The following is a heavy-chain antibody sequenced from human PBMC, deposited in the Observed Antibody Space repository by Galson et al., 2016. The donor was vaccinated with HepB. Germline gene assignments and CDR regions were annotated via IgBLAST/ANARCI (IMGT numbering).Heavy chain of an antibody. Sequence: PALVKPTQTVTLTCTFTGFSLTSPGMGVSWIRQPPGKALEWLARIDWDDDKYYTTFLRTRLTISKDTSRNQVALTMTNMDPMDTATYYCAGMRVGDVYNPWYFDYWGQGTLIIGSS. CDR2: IDWDDDK. V-gene: IGHV2-70*11. D-gene: IGHD5-24*01. CDR3: AGMRVGDVYNPWYFDY. CDR1: GFSLTSPGMG. J-gene: IGHJ4*02.